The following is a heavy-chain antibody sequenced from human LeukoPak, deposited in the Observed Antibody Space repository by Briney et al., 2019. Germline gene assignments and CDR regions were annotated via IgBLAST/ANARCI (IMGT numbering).Heavy chain of an antibody. CDR1: GYTLTELS. J-gene: IGHJ4*02. CDR2: FDPEDGET. Sequence: GASVKVSCKVSGYTLTELSMHWVRQAPGKGLEWVGGFDPEDGETIYAQKFQGRVTMTEDTSTDTAYMELSSLRSEDTAVYYCARGMGWELTRAFDYWGQGTLVTVSS. CDR3: ARGMGWELTRAFDY. V-gene: IGHV1-24*01. D-gene: IGHD1-26*01.